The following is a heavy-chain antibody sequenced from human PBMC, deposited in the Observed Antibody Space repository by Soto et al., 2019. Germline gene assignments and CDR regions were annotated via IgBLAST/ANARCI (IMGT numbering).Heavy chain of an antibody. CDR2: IFSSGRI. CDR3: ARGWDVKYFDY. Sequence: SETLSLTCSVSGDSLLSSYWSWVRQPAGKGLEWIGHIFSSGRISYNPTLKSRLTMSIDTSMNVFSLNLSSVTAADTTVYYCARGWDVKYFDYWGQGTLVTVSS. J-gene: IGHJ4*02. V-gene: IGHV4-4*07. CDR1: GDSLLSSY. D-gene: IGHD1-26*01.